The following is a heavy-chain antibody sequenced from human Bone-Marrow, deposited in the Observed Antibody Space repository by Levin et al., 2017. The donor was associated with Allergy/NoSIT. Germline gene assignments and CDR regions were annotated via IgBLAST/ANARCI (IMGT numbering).Heavy chain of an antibody. J-gene: IGHJ4*02. V-gene: IGHV4-38-2*02. CDR3: ARDGGYQLIGLHSYFDC. CDR2: IFYNGKT. CDR1: GSSINTSYH. D-gene: IGHD5-24*01. Sequence: PSETLSLTCAVSGSSINTSYHWGWFRQPPGKGLQWIGSIFYNGKTHYNPCLRSRVTISLDTSTTQFSLGLISVTAADTAVYFCARDGGYQLIGLHSYFDCWGQGTLVTVSS.